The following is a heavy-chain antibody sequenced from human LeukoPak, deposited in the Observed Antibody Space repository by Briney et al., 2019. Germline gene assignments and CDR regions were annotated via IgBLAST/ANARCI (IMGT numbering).Heavy chain of an antibody. D-gene: IGHD3-9*01. J-gene: IGHJ4*02. CDR2: ISYDGSNK. CDR3: AKGRYYDILTGIDY. Sequence: LSGGSLRLSCAASGFTFSSYGMHWVRQAPGKGLEWVAVISYDGSNKYYADSVKGRFTISRDNSKNTLYLQMNSLRAEDTAVYYCAKGRYYDILTGIDYWGQGTLVTVSS. V-gene: IGHV3-30*18. CDR1: GFTFSSYG.